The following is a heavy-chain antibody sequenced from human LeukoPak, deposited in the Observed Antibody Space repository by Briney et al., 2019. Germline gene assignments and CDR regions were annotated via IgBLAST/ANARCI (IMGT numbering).Heavy chain of an antibody. CDR1: GYTFTSYG. Sequence: GASVKVSCKASGYTFTSYGISWVRQAPGQGLEWMGWINPNSGGTNYAQKFQGRVTMTRDTSISTAYMELSRLRSDDTAVYYCARASSSIDWFDPWGQGTLVTVSS. V-gene: IGHV1-2*02. J-gene: IGHJ5*02. CDR3: ARASSSIDWFDP. CDR2: INPNSGGT. D-gene: IGHD2-2*01.